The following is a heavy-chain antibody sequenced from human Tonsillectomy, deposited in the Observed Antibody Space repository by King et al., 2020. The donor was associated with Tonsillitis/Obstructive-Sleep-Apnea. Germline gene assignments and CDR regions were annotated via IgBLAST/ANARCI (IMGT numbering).Heavy chain of an antibody. CDR2: ISDNGAGT. CDR1: GFTFTRYA. J-gene: IGHJ6*03. V-gene: IGHV3-23*04. D-gene: IGHD6-19*01. CDR3: AGGPAGADYYYMDV. Sequence: VQLVESGGGSVQPGGSLRLSCAASGFTFTRYAMTWVRQAPGKGLEWVSSISDNGAGTHYADSVKGRFTISRDNSKSTLYLQMNSLRVDDTAVYYCAGGPAGADYYYMDVWGKGTTVTASS.